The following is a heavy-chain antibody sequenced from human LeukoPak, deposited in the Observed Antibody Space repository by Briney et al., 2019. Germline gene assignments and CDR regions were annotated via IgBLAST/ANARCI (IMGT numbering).Heavy chain of an antibody. D-gene: IGHD3-3*01. CDR1: GGSISAHY. Sequence: SETLSLTCTVSGGSISAHYWSWIRQPPGKGLEWIGRIYTSESTSYNPSLKSRVTMSVDTSKNQFSLKLSSVTAADTAMYYRAREVTIFGVVTLDYWGQGTLVTVSS. V-gene: IGHV4-4*07. CDR2: IYTSEST. J-gene: IGHJ4*02. CDR3: AREVTIFGVVTLDY.